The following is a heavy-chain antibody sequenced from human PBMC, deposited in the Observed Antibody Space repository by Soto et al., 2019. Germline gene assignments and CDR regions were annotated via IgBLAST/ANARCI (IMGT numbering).Heavy chain of an antibody. Sequence: QVQLVQSGAEVKKPGSSVKVSCKASGGSFRREAINWVRQAPGQGPEWMGNILPFFGTADYAQKFQGRVTVTADLPTPTVYVKLGSLRAEDTAVYSCARGHELGGNSEAFEVGGQGTMVIVSS. CDR3: ARGHELGGNSEAFEV. CDR1: GGSFRREA. CDR2: ILPFFGTA. D-gene: IGHD1-1*01. J-gene: IGHJ3*01. V-gene: IGHV1-69*15.